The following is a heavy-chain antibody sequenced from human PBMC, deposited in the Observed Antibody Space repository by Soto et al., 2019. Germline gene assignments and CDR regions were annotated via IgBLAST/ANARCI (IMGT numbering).Heavy chain of an antibody. D-gene: IGHD3-10*01. CDR3: VRDAGSWGY. J-gene: IGHJ4*02. V-gene: IGHV3-48*02. CDR2: ISSSSTTI. CDR1: GFTFSSYS. Sequence: EVQLVESGGGLVQPGGSLRLSCVRSGFTFSSYSMDWVRQAPGKGLEWISYISSSSTTIHYADSVKGRFTISRDNAKNSLSLQMNSLRDEDTAIYYCVRDAGSWGYWGQGTLVTVSS.